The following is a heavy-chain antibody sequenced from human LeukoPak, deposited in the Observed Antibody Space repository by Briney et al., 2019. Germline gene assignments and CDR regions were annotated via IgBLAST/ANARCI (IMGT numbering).Heavy chain of an antibody. J-gene: IGHJ3*02. CDR2: TSGSAVHT. D-gene: IGHD1-26*01. CDR1: GFTFSSHS. Sequence: GGSLRLSCAASGFTFSSHSMTWVRQAPGKGLEWVSATSGSAVHTYYADSVKGRFTISRDNSKNTLYLQMNSLRAEDAAIYYCAKGNPGIVGTRDPFDIWGQGTMVTVSS. V-gene: IGHV3-23*01. CDR3: AKGNPGIVGTRDPFDI.